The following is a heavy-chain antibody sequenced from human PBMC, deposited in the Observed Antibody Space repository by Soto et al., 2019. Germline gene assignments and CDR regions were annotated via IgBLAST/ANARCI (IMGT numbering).Heavy chain of an antibody. J-gene: IGHJ5*02. D-gene: IGHD2-2*01. CDR3: AKSDIVVVLGWFDP. V-gene: IGHV4-39*01. Sequence: SETLSLTCTVSGGSISSSSYYWGWIRQPPGKGLEWIGSIYYSGSTYYNPSLKSRVTISVDTSENQFSLKLSSVTAADTAVYYCAKSDIVVVLGWFDPWGQGTLVTVSS. CDR2: IYYSGST. CDR1: GGSISSSSYY.